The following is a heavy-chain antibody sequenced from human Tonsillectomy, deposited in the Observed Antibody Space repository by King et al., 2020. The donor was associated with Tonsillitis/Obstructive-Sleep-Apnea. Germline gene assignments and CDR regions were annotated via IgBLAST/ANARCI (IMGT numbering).Heavy chain of an antibody. CDR1: GGSISSSSYY. CDR3: ASLLPPTYYDFWSGYYHGIIWDY. CDR2: IYYSGST. D-gene: IGHD3-3*01. J-gene: IGHJ4*02. Sequence: QLQESGPGLVKPSETLSLTCTVSGGSISSSSYYWGWIRQPPGKGLEWIGSIYYSGSTYYNPSLKSRVTISVDTSKNQFSLKLSSVTAADTAVYYCASLLPPTYYDFWSGYYHGIIWDYWGQGTLVTVSS. V-gene: IGHV4-39*01.